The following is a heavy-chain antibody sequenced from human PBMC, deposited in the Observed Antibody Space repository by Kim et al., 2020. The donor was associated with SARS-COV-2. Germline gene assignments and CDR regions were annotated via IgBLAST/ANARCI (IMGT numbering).Heavy chain of an antibody. J-gene: IGHJ5*01. CDR1: GFNFGTFD. V-gene: IGHV3-23*01. CDR2: IKAADDNS. Sequence: GGSLRLSCVASGFNFGTFDMSWVRQAPGKGLKWVSVIKAADDNSYYAESVRGRFTVSRDSATNTLYLQMNDLRAEDTAVYYCVRDPCLDS. CDR3: VRDPCLDS.